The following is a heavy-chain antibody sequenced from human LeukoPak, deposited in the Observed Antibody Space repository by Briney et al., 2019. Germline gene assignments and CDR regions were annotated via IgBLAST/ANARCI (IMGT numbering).Heavy chain of an antibody. D-gene: IGHD5-12*01. CDR3: AKIPYKYSGYDVAY. V-gene: IGHV3-23*01. J-gene: IGHJ4*02. CDR2: MKGGGET. Sequence: PGGSLRLSCAASGFSFTNYAMSWVRQAPARGPEWLSSMKGGGETFYADSVKGRFTLSRDNSKNTLYLQMNSLRAEDTAVYYCAKIPYKYSGYDVAYWGQGTLVTVSS. CDR1: GFSFTNYA.